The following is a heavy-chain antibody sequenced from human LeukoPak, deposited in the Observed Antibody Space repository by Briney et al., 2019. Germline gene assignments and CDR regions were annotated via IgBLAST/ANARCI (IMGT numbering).Heavy chain of an antibody. CDR1: GFTFSDYY. CDR3: VVGMATIKDY. Sequence: GGFLRLSCAASGFTFSDYYMSWIRQAPGKGLEWVSYISSSGSTIYYADSVKGRFTISRDNAKNSLYLQMNSLRAEDTAVYYCVVGMATIKDYWDQGTLVTVSS. J-gene: IGHJ4*02. V-gene: IGHV3-11*01. CDR2: ISSSGSTI. D-gene: IGHD5-24*01.